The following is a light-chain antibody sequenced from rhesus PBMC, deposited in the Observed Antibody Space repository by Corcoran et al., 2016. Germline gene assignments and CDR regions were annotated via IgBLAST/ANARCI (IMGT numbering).Light chain of an antibody. CDR2: KAS. CDR1: QRISSW. J-gene: IGKJ4*01. CDR3: QQYSSRIT. Sequence: DIQMTQSPSSLSASVGDTVTITCRASQRISSWLAWYQQTPGKAPKFLIYKASSLQTGVPSRVSGSVSWTEFTLTISSLQSEDFAAYYCQQYSSRITFGGGTKVELK. V-gene: IGKV1-22*01.